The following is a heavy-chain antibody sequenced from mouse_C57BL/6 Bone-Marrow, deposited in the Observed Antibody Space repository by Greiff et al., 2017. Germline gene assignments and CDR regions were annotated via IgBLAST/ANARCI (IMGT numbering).Heavy chain of an antibody. Sequence: EVQGVESGGGLVQSGRSLRLSCATSGFTFSDFYMEWVRQAPGKGLEWIAASRNKANDYTTEYSASVKGRFIVSRDTSQSILYLQMNALRAEDTAIYYCARDNSNYRFAYWGQGTLVTVSA. V-gene: IGHV7-1*01. CDR2: SRNKANDYTT. CDR3: ARDNSNYRFAY. CDR1: GFTFSDFY. D-gene: IGHD2-5*01. J-gene: IGHJ3*01.